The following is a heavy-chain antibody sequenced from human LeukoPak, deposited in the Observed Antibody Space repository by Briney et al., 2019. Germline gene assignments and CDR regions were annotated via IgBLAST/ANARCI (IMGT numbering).Heavy chain of an antibody. CDR1: GFIFSNYG. D-gene: IGHD1-7*01. Sequence: GGSLRLSCTTSGFIFSNYGMHWVRQAPGKGLEWVAFIRHDGSNKYYADSVKGRCTISRDNSKKTVYLQMNSLKTEDTAVYYCTRLSGDNWNYGGNFDSWGQGTLVTVSS. CDR2: IRHDGSNK. J-gene: IGHJ4*02. V-gene: IGHV3-30*02. CDR3: TRLSGDNWNYGGNFDS.